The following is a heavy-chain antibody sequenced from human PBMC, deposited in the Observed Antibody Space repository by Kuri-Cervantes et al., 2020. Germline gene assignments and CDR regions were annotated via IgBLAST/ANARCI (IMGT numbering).Heavy chain of an antibody. D-gene: IGHD3-10*01. V-gene: IGHV3-9*01. CDR1: GFTFDDYA. J-gene: IGHJ4*02. Sequence: SLKISCAASGFTFDDYAMHWVRQVPGKGLEWVSGISWNSGTMGYADSVKGRFTISRDNAKNSLYLQMNSLRAEDTALYYCARDLYGSGTETHWGQGTLVTVSS. CDR3: ARDLYGSGTETH. CDR2: ISWNSGTM.